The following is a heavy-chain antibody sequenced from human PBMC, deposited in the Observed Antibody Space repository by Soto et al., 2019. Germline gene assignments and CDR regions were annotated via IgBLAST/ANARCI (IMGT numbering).Heavy chain of an antibody. CDR3: ATYYDFWSGYSGNWFDP. D-gene: IGHD3-3*01. Sequence: QLQLQESGPGLVKPSETLSLTCTVSGGSISSSSYYWGWIRQPPGKGLEWIGSIYYSGSTYYNPSLKSRVTISVDTSKNQFSLKLSSVTAADTAVYYCATYYDFWSGYSGNWFDPWGQGTLVTVSS. CDR2: IYYSGST. J-gene: IGHJ5*02. CDR1: GGSISSSSYY. V-gene: IGHV4-39*01.